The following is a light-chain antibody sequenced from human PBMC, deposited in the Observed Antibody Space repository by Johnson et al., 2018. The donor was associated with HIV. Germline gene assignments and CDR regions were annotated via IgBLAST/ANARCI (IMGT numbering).Light chain of an antibody. CDR2: DNN. V-gene: IGLV1-51*01. Sequence: QSVLTQPPSVSAAPGQKVTISCSGSSSNIGNNYVSWYQQFPGTAPKLLIYDNNKRPSGIPDRFSGSKSGTSATLGITGLQTGDEADYYCGTWDSSLSVNYGFGTGTKVTVL. CDR3: GTWDSSLSVNYG. J-gene: IGLJ1*01. CDR1: SSNIGNNY.